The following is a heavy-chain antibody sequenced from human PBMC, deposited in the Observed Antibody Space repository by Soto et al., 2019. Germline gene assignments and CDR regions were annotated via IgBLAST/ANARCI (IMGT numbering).Heavy chain of an antibody. D-gene: IGHD4-17*01. Sequence: GGSLRLSCAASGFTFSYAWMNWVRQAPGKGLEWVGRIKSKTDGGTTDYAAPVKGRFTISRDDSKNTLYLQMNSLKTEDTAVYYCTTGYYGDYFYYYYGMDVWGQGTTVTVSS. V-gene: IGHV3-15*07. J-gene: IGHJ6*02. CDR2: IKSKTDGGTT. CDR3: TTGYYGDYFYYYYGMDV. CDR1: GFTFSYAW.